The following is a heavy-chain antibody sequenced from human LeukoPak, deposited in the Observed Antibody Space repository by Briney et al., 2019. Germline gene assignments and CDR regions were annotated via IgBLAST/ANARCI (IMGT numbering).Heavy chain of an antibody. CDR2: INPNSGGT. V-gene: IGHV1-2*02. CDR3: ARGFVVRGVSPIRPPLSGAFHI. J-gene: IGHJ3*02. CDR1: GYTFTGYY. D-gene: IGHD3-10*01. Sequence: ASVKVSCKTSGYTFTGYYMHWVRQAPGQGLEWMGWINPNSGGTNYAQKFQGRVTMTRDTSISTAYMDLSGLRSDDTAVYYCARGFVVRGVSPIRPPLSGAFHIWGQGTMVTVSS.